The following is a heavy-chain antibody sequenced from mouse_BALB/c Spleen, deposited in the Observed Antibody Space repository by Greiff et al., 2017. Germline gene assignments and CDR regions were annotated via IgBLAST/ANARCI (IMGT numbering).Heavy chain of an antibody. CDR2: IYYSGTI. J-gene: IGHJ2*01. CDR3: AREGYYGSTDY. CDR1: GISITTGNYR. V-gene: IGHV3-5*02. Sequence: DVQLQESGPGLVKPSQTVSLTCTVTGISITTGNYRWSWIRQFPGNKLEWIGDIYYSGTITYNPSLTSRTTITRDTSKNQFFLEMNSLTAEDTATYYCAREGYYGSTDYWGQGTTLTVSS. D-gene: IGHD1-1*01.